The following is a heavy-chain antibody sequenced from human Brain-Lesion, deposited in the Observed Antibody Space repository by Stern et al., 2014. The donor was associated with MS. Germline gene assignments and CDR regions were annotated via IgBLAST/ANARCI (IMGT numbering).Heavy chain of an antibody. D-gene: IGHD3-10*01. Sequence: EVQLEESGGGLVKPGGSLRLSCAVSGFTFNNAWMSWVRQAPGKGLEWISRIKFNAADTECAAPVKGRFIISRDDSKTTLFLQMNGLITEDTAVYFCGADVSYQGSGEIDFWGQGTLVTVSS. CDR1: GFTFNNAW. J-gene: IGHJ4*02. V-gene: IGHV3-15*01. CDR3: GADVSYQGSGEIDF. CDR2: IKFNAADT.